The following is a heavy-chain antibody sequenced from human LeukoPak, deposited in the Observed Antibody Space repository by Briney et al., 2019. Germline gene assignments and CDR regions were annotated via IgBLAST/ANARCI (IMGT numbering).Heavy chain of an antibody. Sequence: PGGSLRLSCAASGFTFRDYYMSWVRQAPGKGLECVSYISGSSANTNYADSVKGRFTISRDNAKNSLYLQMNSLRAEDTAVYYCARVQDSSSWHFDYWGQGTLVTVSS. CDR2: ISGSSANT. CDR3: ARVQDSSSWHFDY. J-gene: IGHJ4*02. D-gene: IGHD6-13*01. V-gene: IGHV3-11*06. CDR1: GFTFRDYY.